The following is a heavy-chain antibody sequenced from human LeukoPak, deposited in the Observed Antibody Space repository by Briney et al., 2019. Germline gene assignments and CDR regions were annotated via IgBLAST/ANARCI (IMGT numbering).Heavy chain of an antibody. CDR3: ARTRGGSYSSGWYYFDS. D-gene: IGHD6-19*01. CDR2: ISAYNGNT. Sequence: GASVKVSCKASGYTFTSYGISWVRQAPEQGLEWMGWISAYNGNTNYAQKLQGRVTMTTDTSTSTVYMELRSLRSDDTAVYYCARTRGGSYSSGWYYFDSWGQGALVTVSS. CDR1: GYTFTSYG. V-gene: IGHV1-18*01. J-gene: IGHJ4*02.